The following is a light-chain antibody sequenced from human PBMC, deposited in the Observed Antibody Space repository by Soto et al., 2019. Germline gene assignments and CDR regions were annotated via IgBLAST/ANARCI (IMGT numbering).Light chain of an antibody. J-gene: IGKJ5*01. CDR3: QQYNNWPRT. Sequence: EIVMTQSPATLSVSPWERATLSCRASQSVSSSYLAWYQHKPGQAPRLLIYGVSTRDTGVPDRFSGSASGTEFTLTISSLQSEDFAVYYCQQYNNWPRTFGQGTRLEIK. CDR1: QSVSSSY. V-gene: IGKV3-15*01. CDR2: GVS.